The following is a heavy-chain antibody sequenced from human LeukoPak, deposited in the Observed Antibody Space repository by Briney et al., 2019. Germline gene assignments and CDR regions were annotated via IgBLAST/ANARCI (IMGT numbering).Heavy chain of an antibody. CDR2: IKQDGSEK. D-gene: IGHD3-16*01. V-gene: IGHV3-7*01. Sequence: GGSLRLSCAASGFTFSSYGMHWVRQAPGKGLEWVANIKQDGSEKYYVDSVKGRFTISRDNAKNSLYLQMNSLGAEDTAVYYCASRGGYFDYWGQGTLVTVSS. CDR1: GFTFSSYG. J-gene: IGHJ4*02. CDR3: ASRGGYFDY.